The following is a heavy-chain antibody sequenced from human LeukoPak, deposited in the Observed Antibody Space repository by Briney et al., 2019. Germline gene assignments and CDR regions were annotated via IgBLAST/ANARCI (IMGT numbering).Heavy chain of an antibody. V-gene: IGHV3-21*01. CDR3: VGYCSSTSCYMRRFDY. Sequence: GGSLRLSCAASGFTFSSYSMNWVRQAPGEGLEWVSSISSNSSYIYYAASVKGRFTISRDNAKNSLYLQMNSLRAEDTAVYYCVGYCSSTSCYMRRFDYWGQGTLVTVSS. D-gene: IGHD2-2*02. J-gene: IGHJ4*02. CDR2: ISSNSSYI. CDR1: GFTFSSYS.